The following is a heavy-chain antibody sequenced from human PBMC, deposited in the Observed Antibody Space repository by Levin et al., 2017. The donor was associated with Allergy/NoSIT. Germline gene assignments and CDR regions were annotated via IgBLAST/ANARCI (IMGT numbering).Heavy chain of an antibody. J-gene: IGHJ4*02. Sequence: SETLSLTCAVYGGSFSGYYWSWIRQPPGKGLEWIGEINHSGSTNYNPSLKSRVTISVDTSKNQFSLKLSSVTAADTAVYYCARKVGYDILTGPPTGTFDYWGQGTLVTVSS. V-gene: IGHV4-34*01. D-gene: IGHD3-9*01. CDR2: INHSGST. CDR3: ARKVGYDILTGPPTGTFDY. CDR1: GGSFSGYY.